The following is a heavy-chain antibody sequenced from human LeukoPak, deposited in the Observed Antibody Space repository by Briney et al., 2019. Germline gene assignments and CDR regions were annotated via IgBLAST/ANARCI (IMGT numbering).Heavy chain of an antibody. J-gene: IGHJ4*02. V-gene: IGHV4-39*01. D-gene: IGHD6-13*01. CDR2: IYYSGST. CDR1: GGSINTSDYY. CDR3: ARGLSGSSWSFDY. Sequence: PSETLSLTCTVSGGSINTSDYYWGWIRQPPGKGLEWIGSIYYSGSTYYNPSLKSRVTISVDTSKNQFSLKLSSVTAADTAVYYCARGLSGSSWSFDYWGQGTLVTVSS.